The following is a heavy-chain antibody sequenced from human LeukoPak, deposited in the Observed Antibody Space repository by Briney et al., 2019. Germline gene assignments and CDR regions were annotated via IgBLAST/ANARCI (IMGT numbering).Heavy chain of an antibody. Sequence: TGGSLRLSCAASGFTFSSYAMNWVRQAPGKGPEWVSLIKGSGDSTYYADSVRGRFTISRDNSKNTLYLQMNSLRGEDTVVYYCAKGEVVPAAIYGMDVWGQGTTVTVS. V-gene: IGHV3-23*01. J-gene: IGHJ6*02. CDR1: GFTFSSYA. CDR3: AKGEVVPAAIYGMDV. D-gene: IGHD2-2*02. CDR2: IKGSGDST.